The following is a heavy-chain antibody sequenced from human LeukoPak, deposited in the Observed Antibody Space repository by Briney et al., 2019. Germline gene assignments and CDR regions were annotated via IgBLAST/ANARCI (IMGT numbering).Heavy chain of an antibody. J-gene: IGHJ5*02. V-gene: IGHV4-39*07. CDR1: GGSITSSSYY. CDR3: ASVRGYSSGWYASGFDP. D-gene: IGHD6-19*01. Sequence: PSETLSLTCTVSGGSITSSSYYWGWTRQPPGKGPEWIGSIYYTGSTNYNPSLKSRVAISLDTSKNQFSLKLTSVTAADTAVYYCASVRGYSSGWYASGFDPWGQGTLVTVSS. CDR2: IYYTGST.